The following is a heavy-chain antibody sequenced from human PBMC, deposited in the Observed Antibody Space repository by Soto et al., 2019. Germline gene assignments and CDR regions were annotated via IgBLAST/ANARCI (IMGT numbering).Heavy chain of an antibody. CDR3: AKDAAVAGHHYYSGMDV. CDR1: GFTFTSYS. D-gene: IGHD6-19*01. J-gene: IGHJ6*02. V-gene: IGHV3-21*01. Sequence: HGGSLRLSCAASGFTFTSYSMNWVRQAPGKGLEWVSSISSTTSYIYYADSVKGRFTISRDNAKNTLYLQMNSLRAEDTAVYYCAKDAAVAGHHYYSGMDVWGQGTTVTVSS. CDR2: ISSTTSYI.